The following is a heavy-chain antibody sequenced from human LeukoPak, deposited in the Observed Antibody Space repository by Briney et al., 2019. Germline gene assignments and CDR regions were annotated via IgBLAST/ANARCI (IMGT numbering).Heavy chain of an antibody. CDR2: MIHSGGT. D-gene: IGHD2-15*01. V-gene: IGHV4-38-2*02. CDR1: GYSLTGGSY. J-gene: IGHJ6*04. Sequence: NPPGTLCLSSTVSGYSLTGGSYCGWFRKPPGKGLEWIGGMIHSGGTYSTPVVKSRVTISIDTAYNPLSLNLTMVSAADTVVYYCARGVGVVRAAPPCSNVWGKGTTVTVSS. CDR3: ARGVGVVRAAPPCSNV.